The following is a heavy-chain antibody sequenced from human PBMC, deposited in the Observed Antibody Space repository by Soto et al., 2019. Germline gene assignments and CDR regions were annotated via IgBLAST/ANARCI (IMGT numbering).Heavy chain of an antibody. CDR3: AHAGDYDLLSFDH. CDR2: IYWDDDA. CDR1: GFSLTSHHMG. Sequence: QITLRESGPALVRPAQTLTLTCTFSGFSLTSHHMGVAWIRQPPGKAMEWLALIYWDDDARFNPSLKDRLAISKDTSKNQVVLTMTNMGPLDTATYFCAHAGDYDLLSFDHWGPGTLVTVSS. V-gene: IGHV2-5*02. D-gene: IGHD4-17*01. J-gene: IGHJ4*02.